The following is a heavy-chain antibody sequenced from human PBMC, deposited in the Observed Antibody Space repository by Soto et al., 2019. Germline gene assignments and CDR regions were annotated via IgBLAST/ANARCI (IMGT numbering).Heavy chain of an antibody. Sequence: QITLKESGPPLLKPTQTLTLTCTFSGFSLSSFAVGVNWIRQPPGKAPEWLALIYWNDDNHYSPSLRNRLTDTKDTSKTQVVLTMPNVDPVDTATYYCAHGSGWLSDYWGQGTLVTVSS. CDR3: AHGSGWLSDY. V-gene: IGHV2-5*01. CDR2: IYWNDDN. CDR1: GFSLSSFAVG. D-gene: IGHD6-19*01. J-gene: IGHJ4*02.